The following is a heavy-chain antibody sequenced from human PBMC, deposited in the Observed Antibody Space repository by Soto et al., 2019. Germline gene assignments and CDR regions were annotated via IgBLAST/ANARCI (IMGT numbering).Heavy chain of an antibody. CDR2: INAGNGNT. CDR3: AREGQTWLQAVDY. D-gene: IGHD5-12*01. V-gene: IGHV1-3*01. Sequence: ASVKVSCKASGYTFTSYAMHWVRQAPGQRLEWMGWINAGNGNTKYSQKFQGRVTITRDTSASTAYMELSSLRSEDTAVYYCAREGQTWLQAVDYWGQGTLVTVPS. CDR1: GYTFTSYA. J-gene: IGHJ4*02.